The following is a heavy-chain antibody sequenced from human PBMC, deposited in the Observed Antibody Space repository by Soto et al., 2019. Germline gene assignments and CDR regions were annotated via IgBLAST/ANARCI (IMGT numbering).Heavy chain of an antibody. D-gene: IGHD2-2*01. V-gene: IGHV3-23*01. Sequence: EVQLLESGGGLVQPGGSLRLSCAASGFTFSSYAMSWVRQAPGKGLEWVSAISGSGGSTYYADSVKGRFTISRDNSKNTLYLQMKSLRAEDTAVYYCAKDIVVVPAARDYWGQGTLVTVSS. CDR3: AKDIVVVPAARDY. CDR1: GFTFSSYA. J-gene: IGHJ4*02. CDR2: ISGSGGST.